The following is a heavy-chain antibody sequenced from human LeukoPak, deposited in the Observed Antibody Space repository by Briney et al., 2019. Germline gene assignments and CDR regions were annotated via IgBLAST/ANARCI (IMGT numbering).Heavy chain of an antibody. V-gene: IGHV3-30-3*01. Sequence: GGSLRLSCVVSGFTFNTYPMHWVRQAPGKGLEWVTGLSYDGNNKYYADSVQGRFTISRDNSKNTLYLQMNSLRAEDTAVYYCARVLSISYCGGDCYSENFDYWGQGTLVTVSS. CDR1: GFTFNTYP. D-gene: IGHD2-21*02. CDR2: LSYDGNNK. CDR3: ARVLSISYCGGDCYSENFDY. J-gene: IGHJ4*02.